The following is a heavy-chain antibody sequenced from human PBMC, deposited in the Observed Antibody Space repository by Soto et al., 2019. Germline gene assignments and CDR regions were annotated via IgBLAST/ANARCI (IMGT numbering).Heavy chain of an antibody. D-gene: IGHD7-27*01. CDR2: ISGSGGIT. J-gene: IGHJ4*02. CDR1: VFTFTIFA. V-gene: IGHV3-23*01. Sequence: GGSLSLSCAASVFTFTIFAMSWVRQSPGKGLEWVSTISGSGGITYYADAVKGRFTISRDNSMGTLYLQMKSLRVEDTAIYYCAKEVSLGSHVVLGYLGQGTLFHFSS. CDR3: AKEVSLGSHVVLGY.